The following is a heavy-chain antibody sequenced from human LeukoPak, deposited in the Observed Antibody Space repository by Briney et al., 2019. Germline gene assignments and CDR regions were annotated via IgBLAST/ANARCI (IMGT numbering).Heavy chain of an antibody. J-gene: IGHJ6*03. CDR2: IRSKANSYAT. CDR3: ARAQGSSGWYHYYYYMDV. Sequence: GGSLRLSCAASGFTFSGSAMHWVRQASGKGLEWVGRIRSKANSYATAYAASVKGRFTISRDDSKNTAYLQMNSLKTEDTAVYYCARAQGSSGWYHYYYYMDVWGKGTTVTVSS. V-gene: IGHV3-73*01. D-gene: IGHD6-19*01. CDR1: GFTFSGSA.